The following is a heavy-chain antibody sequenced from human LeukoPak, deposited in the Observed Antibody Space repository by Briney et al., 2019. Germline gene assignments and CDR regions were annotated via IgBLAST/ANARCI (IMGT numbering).Heavy chain of an antibody. J-gene: IGHJ6*02. CDR1: GFTFSSYS. V-gene: IGHV3-21*01. Sequence: GGSLRLSCAASGFTFSSYSMNWVRQAPGKGLEWVSSISSSSSYIYYADSVKGRFTIPRDNAKNSLYLQMNSLRAEDTAVYYCARDNPAYFGMDVWGQGTTVTVSS. CDR2: ISSSSSYI. CDR3: ARDNPAYFGMDV. D-gene: IGHD2-2*01.